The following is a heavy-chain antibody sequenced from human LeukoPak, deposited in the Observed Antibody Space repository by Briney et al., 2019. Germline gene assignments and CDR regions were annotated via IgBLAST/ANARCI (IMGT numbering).Heavy chain of an antibody. CDR3: ARGTTYDSSGYPTVGYYGMDV. Sequence: SETLSLTYTVSGGSISSSSYYWSWIRQPPGKGLEWIGYIYYSGSTNYNPSLKSRVTISVDTSKNQFSLKLSSVTAADTAVYYCARGTTYDSSGYPTVGYYGMDVWGQGTTVTVSS. D-gene: IGHD3-22*01. CDR1: GGSISSSSYY. CDR2: IYYSGST. J-gene: IGHJ6*02. V-gene: IGHV4-61*01.